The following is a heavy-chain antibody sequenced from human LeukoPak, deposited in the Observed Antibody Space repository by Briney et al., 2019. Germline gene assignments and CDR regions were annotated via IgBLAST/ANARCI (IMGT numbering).Heavy chain of an antibody. Sequence: GGTLRLSCAASGSTFSTYGMNWVRQASGKGLEWVSGISPSGDITYYADSVMGRFSISRDNPKSTVSLQMSSLRAEDTALYYCVRDLHWGGFDVWGQGTMVTVSS. J-gene: IGHJ3*01. D-gene: IGHD7-27*01. CDR1: GSTFSTYG. V-gene: IGHV3-23*01. CDR2: ISPSGDIT. CDR3: VRDLHWGGFDV.